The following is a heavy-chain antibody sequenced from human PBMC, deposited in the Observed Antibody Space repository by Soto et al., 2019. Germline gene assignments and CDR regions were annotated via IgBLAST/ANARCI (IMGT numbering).Heavy chain of an antibody. J-gene: IGHJ6*02. Sequence: QVQLVQSGAEVKKPGSSVKVSCKASGGTFSSYTISWVRQAPGQGLEWMRRIIPILGIANYAQKFQGRVTITADKSTSTAYMELSSLRSEDTAVYYCAREGVATTYYYYGMDVWGQGTTVTVSS. CDR1: GGTFSSYT. CDR3: AREGVATTYYYYGMDV. D-gene: IGHD5-12*01. CDR2: IIPILGIA. V-gene: IGHV1-69*08.